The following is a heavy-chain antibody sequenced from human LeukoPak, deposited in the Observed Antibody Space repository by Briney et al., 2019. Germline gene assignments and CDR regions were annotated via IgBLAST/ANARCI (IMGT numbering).Heavy chain of an antibody. J-gene: IGHJ5*02. V-gene: IGHV4-34*01. CDR3: AREGISGSS. D-gene: IGHD1-26*01. CDR2: INHSGST. CDR1: GGSFSGYY. Sequence: PSETLSLTCAVYGGSFSGYYWSWIRQPAGKGLEWIGEINHSGSTNYNPSLKSRVTISVDTSKNQFSLKLSSVTAADTAVYYCAREGISGSSWGQGTLVTVSS.